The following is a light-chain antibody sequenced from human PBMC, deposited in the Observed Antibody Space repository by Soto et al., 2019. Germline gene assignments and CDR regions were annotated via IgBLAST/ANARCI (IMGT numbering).Light chain of an antibody. Sequence: SYELTQTPSVSVSPGQTARITCSGDELSKQYVYWYQQKPGQAPVLVIYKDTERASGIPERFSASSSVTTVTLTISGVRAEDEADYYCQSSDDTGNYYLFGTGTKVTVL. CDR3: QSSDDTGNYYL. CDR1: ELSKQY. V-gene: IGLV3-25*02. CDR2: KDT. J-gene: IGLJ1*01.